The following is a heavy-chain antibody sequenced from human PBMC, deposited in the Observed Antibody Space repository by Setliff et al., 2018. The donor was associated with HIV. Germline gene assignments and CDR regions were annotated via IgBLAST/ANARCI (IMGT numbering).Heavy chain of an antibody. J-gene: IGHJ4*02. Sequence: PGGSLRLSCAASGFTFSSYAMSWVRQAPGKGLEWVATISGSGGSTYYADSVKGRFTISRDNSKNTLYLQMNSLRAEDTAVYYCAKDQVAGLYYFDYWGQGTLVTVSS. CDR1: GFTFSSYA. CDR2: ISGSGGST. V-gene: IGHV3-23*01. CDR3: AKDQVAGLYYFDY. D-gene: IGHD6-19*01.